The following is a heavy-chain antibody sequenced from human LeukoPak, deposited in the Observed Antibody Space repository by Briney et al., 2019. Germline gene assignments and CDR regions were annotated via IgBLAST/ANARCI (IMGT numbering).Heavy chain of an antibody. CDR2: ISAYNGNT. J-gene: IGHJ5*02. Sequence: GASVKVSCKASGYTFTSYGISWVRQAPGQGLKWMGWISAYNGNTNYAQKLQGRVTMTTDTSTSTAYMELRSLRSDDTAVYYCARGLGGIAARRSIFRFDPWGQGTLVTVSS. CDR1: GYTFTSYG. V-gene: IGHV1-18*01. CDR3: ARGLGGIAARRSIFRFDP. D-gene: IGHD6-6*01.